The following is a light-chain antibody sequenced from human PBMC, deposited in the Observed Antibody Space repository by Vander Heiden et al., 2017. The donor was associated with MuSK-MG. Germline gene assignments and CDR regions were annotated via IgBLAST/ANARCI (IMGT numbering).Light chain of an antibody. V-gene: IGLV3-1*01. CDR1: EWGDKF. J-gene: IGLJ2*01. Sequence: SYELTQPPSVSLSPGQTAIITCTGDEWGDKFVCWYQQRSGQSPVLVIYQDVKRPSGIPERFSGTNSGNTATLTISGTQAMDEDDYYCQTWDNTHVVFGGGTKLTVL. CDR2: QDV. CDR3: QTWDNTHVV.